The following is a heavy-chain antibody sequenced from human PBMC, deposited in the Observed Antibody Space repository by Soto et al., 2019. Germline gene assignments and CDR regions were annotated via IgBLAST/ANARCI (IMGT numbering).Heavy chain of an antibody. Sequence: SETLSLTCTVSGGSISSGGYYWSWIRQHPGKGLEWIGYIYYSGSTYYNPSLKSRVTISVDTSKNQFSLKLSSVTAADTAVYYCAREQDGSGSYENYYYYGMDVWGQGTTVTVSS. CDR3: AREQDGSGSYENYYYYGMDV. CDR2: IYYSGST. J-gene: IGHJ6*02. D-gene: IGHD3-10*01. CDR1: GGSISSGGYY. V-gene: IGHV4-31*03.